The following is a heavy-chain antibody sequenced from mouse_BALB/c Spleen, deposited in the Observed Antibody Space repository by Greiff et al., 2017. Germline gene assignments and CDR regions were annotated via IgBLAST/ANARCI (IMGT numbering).Heavy chain of an antibody. CDR2: ISSGSSTI. CDR1: GFTFSSFG. CDR3: ARWGNYYGSSFFYYFDY. V-gene: IGHV5-17*02. D-gene: IGHD1-1*01. Sequence: EVQLVESGGGLVQPGGSRKLSCAASGFTFSSFGMHWVRQAPEKGLEWVAYISSGSSTIYYADTVKGRFTISRDNPKNTLFLQMTSRRAEDTAMYYCARWGNYYGSSFFYYFDYWGQGTTLTVSS. J-gene: IGHJ2*01.